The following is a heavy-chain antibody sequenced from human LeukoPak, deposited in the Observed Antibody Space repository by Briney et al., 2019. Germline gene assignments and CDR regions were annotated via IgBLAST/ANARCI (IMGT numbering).Heavy chain of an antibody. CDR3: ARGSLRFLEWLHPDDAFDI. Sequence: ASVKVSCKASGGTFSSYDINWVRQATGQGLEWMGWMNPNSGNTGYAQKFQGRVTITRNTSISTAYMELSSLRSEDTAVYYCARGSLRFLEWLHPDDAFDIWGQGTMVTVSS. J-gene: IGHJ3*02. CDR1: GGTFSSYD. D-gene: IGHD3-3*01. CDR2: MNPNSGNT. V-gene: IGHV1-8*03.